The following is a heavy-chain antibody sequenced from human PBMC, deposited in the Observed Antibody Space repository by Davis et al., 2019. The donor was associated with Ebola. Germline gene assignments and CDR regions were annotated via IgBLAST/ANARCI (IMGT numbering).Heavy chain of an antibody. Sequence: GESLKISCAPSGFTFSNYAMHWVRQAPGKGLDWVALVSYDGSNKYYADSVKGRFTISRDNSKNTLYLQMNSLRAEDTAVYYCAKDLGDGSGSPWGQGTLVTVSS. V-gene: IGHV3-30-3*01. CDR3: AKDLGDGSGSP. CDR2: VSYDGSNK. D-gene: IGHD3-10*01. J-gene: IGHJ4*02. CDR1: GFTFSNYA.